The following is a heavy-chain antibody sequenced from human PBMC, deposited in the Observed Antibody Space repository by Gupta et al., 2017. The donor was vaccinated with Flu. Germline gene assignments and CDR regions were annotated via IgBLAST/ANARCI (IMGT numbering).Heavy chain of an antibody. V-gene: IGHV3-64*01. D-gene: IGHD4-23*01. J-gene: IGHJ4*02. CDR3: ARTTVAYYFDY. CDR2: ITSNGGTT. CDR1: GFTFSSCA. Sequence: EVQLVEPGGALVQLGGSLRLSLAASGFTFSSCATHWVRQAPGKGLEYVSAITSNGGTTYYANSVKGRFTVSRDNSKNTVYLQMGSLRAEDMAVYYCARTTVAYYFDYWGQGTLVTVSS.